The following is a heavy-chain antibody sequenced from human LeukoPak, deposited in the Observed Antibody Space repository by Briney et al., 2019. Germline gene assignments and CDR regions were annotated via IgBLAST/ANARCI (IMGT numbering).Heavy chain of an antibody. CDR3: AQSRYYYDSSGYSYYFDY. CDR1: GGSISSSSYY. D-gene: IGHD3-22*01. J-gene: IGHJ4*02. V-gene: IGHV4-39*01. CDR2: NYYSGST. Sequence: SETLSLTCTVSGGSISSSSYYWGWIRQPPGKGLEWLGSNYYSGSTYYNPSLKSRVTISVDTSKNQFSLKLSSVTAADTAVYYCAQSRYYYDSSGYSYYFDYWGQGTLVTVSS.